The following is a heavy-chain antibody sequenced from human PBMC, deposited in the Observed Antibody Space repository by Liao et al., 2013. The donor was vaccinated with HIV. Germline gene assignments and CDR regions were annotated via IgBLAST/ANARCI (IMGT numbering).Heavy chain of an antibody. CDR2: INHSGIT. CDR3: AREGSLVAAGRTVPFDS. Sequence: QVQLLQWGAGLLKPSETMSLTCNFSGGSFTGYYWTWIRQPPGKGLEWIGEINHSGITKYSPSLKSRLTISLDTSTNQFSLTLTSVTAADTATYFCAREGSLVAAGRTVPFDSWGQGTLVTVSS. D-gene: IGHD6-19*01. CDR1: GGSFTGYY. J-gene: IGHJ4*02. V-gene: IGHV4-34*01.